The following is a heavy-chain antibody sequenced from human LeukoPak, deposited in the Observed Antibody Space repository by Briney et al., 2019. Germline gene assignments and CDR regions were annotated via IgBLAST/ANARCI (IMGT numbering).Heavy chain of an antibody. CDR1: GGSISSGSYY. CDR2: IYTSGST. J-gene: IGHJ4*02. V-gene: IGHV4-61*02. D-gene: IGHD7-27*01. CDR3: AREIEPHEATGVPS. Sequence: PSQTLSLTCTVSGGSISSGSYYWSWIRQPAGKGLEWIGRIYTSGSTNYNPSLKSRVTISVDTSKNQFSLKLSSVPAADTAVYYCAREIEPHEATGVPSWGQGTLVTVSS.